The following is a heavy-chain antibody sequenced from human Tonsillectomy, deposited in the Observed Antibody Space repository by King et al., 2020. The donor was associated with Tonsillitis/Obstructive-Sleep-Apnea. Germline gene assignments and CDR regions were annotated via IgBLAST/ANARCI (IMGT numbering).Heavy chain of an antibody. J-gene: IGHJ3*02. D-gene: IGHD1-1*01. V-gene: IGHV4-34*01. CDR3: AEQKAGTTYGYAFDI. CDR2: INHSGSS. CDR1: GGSFSGYY. Sequence: VQLQQWGAGLLKPSETLSLTCAVYGGSFSGYYWSWIRQPPGKGLEWIGDINHSGSSNYNPSLKSRVTISVDTSKNQFSLQLSSVTAADTAVYYCAEQKAGTTYGYAFDIWGQGTMVTVSS.